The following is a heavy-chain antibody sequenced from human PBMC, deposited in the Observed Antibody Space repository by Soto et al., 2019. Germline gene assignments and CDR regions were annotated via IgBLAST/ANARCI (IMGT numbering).Heavy chain of an antibody. V-gene: IGHV4-59*01. CDR3: ARAESSSPVGFDF. J-gene: IGHJ4*02. CDR2: INYRGRT. D-gene: IGHD6-6*01. CDR1: GGSISSNF. Sequence: SGTLSLTCTVSGGSISSNFWSWVRQPPGKGLEWIGHINYRGRTNYSPSLKSRVNISLDTSKNQFSLMLSSLTAADTAIYYCARAESSSPVGFDFCGRGTLVTVS.